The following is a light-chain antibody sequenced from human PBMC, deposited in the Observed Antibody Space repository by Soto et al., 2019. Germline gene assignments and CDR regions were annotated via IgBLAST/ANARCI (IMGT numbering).Light chain of an antibody. CDR2: KAS. CDR3: QQRINWPLT. CDR1: QTISSW. V-gene: IGKV1-5*03. Sequence: DIQMTQSPSTLSGSVGDRVTITCRASQTISSWLAWYQQKPGKAPKLLIYKASTLKSGVPSRFSGSGSGTEFTLTIGGLEPEDSAVYYCQQRINWPLTFGGGTKVEI. J-gene: IGKJ4*01.